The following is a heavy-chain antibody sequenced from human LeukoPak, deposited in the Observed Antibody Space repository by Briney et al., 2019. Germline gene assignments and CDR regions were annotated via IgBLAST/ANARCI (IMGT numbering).Heavy chain of an antibody. CDR1: GGSISSYY. CDR3: ARVSEVEMAYDVFDI. J-gene: IGHJ3*02. V-gene: IGHV4-59*01. Sequence: SETLSLTCTVSGGSISSYYWSWIRQPPGKGLEWIGYIYYSGSTNYNPSLKSRVTISVDTSKNQFSLKLSSVTAADTAVYYCARVSEVEMAYDVFDIWGQGTMVTVSS. CDR2: IYYSGST. D-gene: IGHD5-24*01.